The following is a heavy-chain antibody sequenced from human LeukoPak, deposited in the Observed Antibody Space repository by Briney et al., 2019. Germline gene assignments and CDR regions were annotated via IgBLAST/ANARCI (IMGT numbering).Heavy chain of an antibody. CDR2: ISSSSYI. CDR3: ARDFSQSMNGMDV. V-gene: IGHV3-21*01. CDR1: GFTFSSYS. Sequence: GGSLRLSCAASGFTFSSYSMNWVRQAPGKGLEWVSSISSSSYIYYADSVKGRFTISRDNAKNSLYLQMNSLRAEDTAVYYCARDFSQSMNGMDVWGQGTTVTVSS. J-gene: IGHJ6*02. D-gene: IGHD3-3*02.